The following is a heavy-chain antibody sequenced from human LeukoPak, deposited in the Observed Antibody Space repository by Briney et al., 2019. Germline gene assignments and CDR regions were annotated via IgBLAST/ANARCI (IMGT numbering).Heavy chain of an antibody. Sequence: GGSLRLSCAASGFTFSRNWMSWVRQAPGKGLEWVANIKQDGSEKYYVDSVKGRFTIFRDNAKNSLYLQVNSLRVEDTAVYYCARGLRIPGNYYYYIDVWGKGTTVTVSS. CDR3: ARGLRIPGNYYYYIDV. CDR2: IKQDGSEK. V-gene: IGHV3-7*01. J-gene: IGHJ6*03. CDR1: GFTFSRNW. D-gene: IGHD1-14*01.